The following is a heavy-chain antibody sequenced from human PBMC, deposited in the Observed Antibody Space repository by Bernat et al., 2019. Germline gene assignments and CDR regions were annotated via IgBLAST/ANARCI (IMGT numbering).Heavy chain of an antibody. V-gene: IGHV4-31*03. J-gene: IGHJ4*02. CDR1: GGSISSGGYY. Sequence: QVQLQESGPGLVKPSQTLSLTCTVSGGSISSGGYYWSWIRQHPGKGLEWIGYIYYSGSTYYNPSLKSRVTISVDTCKNQFSLKLSSVTAADTAVYYCARGVVVAAIPGWDDYWGQGTLVTVSS. CDR2: IYYSGST. D-gene: IGHD2-15*01. CDR3: ARGVVVAAIPGWDDY.